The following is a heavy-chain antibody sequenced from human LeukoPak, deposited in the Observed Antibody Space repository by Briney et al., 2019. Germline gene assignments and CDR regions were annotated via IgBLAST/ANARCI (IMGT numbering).Heavy chain of an antibody. CDR3: AKSREEIRGLDAFDI. Sequence: SQTLSLTCSVSGGSISSDDYCWNWIRQHPGKGLEWIGYIYYSGSTYYNPSLKSRVALSVDTSKNQFSLKLSSLTAADTAAYYCAKSREEIRGLDAFDIWGQGTMVTVSS. J-gene: IGHJ3*02. CDR2: IYYSGST. CDR1: GGSISSDDYC. V-gene: IGHV4-31*03. D-gene: IGHD5-24*01.